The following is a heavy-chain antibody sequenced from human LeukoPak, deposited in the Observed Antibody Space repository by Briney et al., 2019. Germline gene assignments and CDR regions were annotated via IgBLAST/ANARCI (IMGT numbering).Heavy chain of an antibody. V-gene: IGHV1-18*01. J-gene: IGHJ4*02. Sequence: ASVKVSCKASGYTFTSYDISWVRQAPGQGLEWMGWISAYNGNTNHAQNLQGRVIMTTDTSTSTAYMELRSLRSDDTAVYYCARAQIAVPVKVDYWGQGTLVTVSS. D-gene: IGHD6-19*01. CDR3: ARAQIAVPVKVDY. CDR2: ISAYNGNT. CDR1: GYTFTSYD.